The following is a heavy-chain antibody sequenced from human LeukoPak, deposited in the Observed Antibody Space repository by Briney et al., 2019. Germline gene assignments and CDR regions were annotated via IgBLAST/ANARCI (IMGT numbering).Heavy chain of an antibody. D-gene: IGHD3-16*01. V-gene: IGHV3-74*01. J-gene: IGHJ4*02. Sequence: GGSLRLSCTASGFTFSSCWMHWVRQAPGKGLVWVSRISGDGMNTAYADSVKGQFTISRDNAKNTLYLQMNSLRVEDTAVYYCARTSYYFDSWGQGTLVTVSS. CDR3: ARTSYYFDS. CDR2: ISGDGMNT. CDR1: GFTFSSCW.